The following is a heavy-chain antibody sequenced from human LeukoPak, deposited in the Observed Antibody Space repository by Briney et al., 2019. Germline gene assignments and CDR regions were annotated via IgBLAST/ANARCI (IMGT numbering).Heavy chain of an antibody. V-gene: IGHV1-2*02. D-gene: IGHD1-26*01. CDR3: ARLYSGGYYSDP. Sequence: ASVKVSCKASGYTFTGYYMHWVRQAPGQGLEWMGWINPNSGGTNYAQKFQGRVTMTRDTSISTAYMELSRLRSDDTAVYYCARLYSGGYYSDPWGQGTLVTVSS. CDR1: GYTFTGYY. J-gene: IGHJ5*02. CDR2: INPNSGGT.